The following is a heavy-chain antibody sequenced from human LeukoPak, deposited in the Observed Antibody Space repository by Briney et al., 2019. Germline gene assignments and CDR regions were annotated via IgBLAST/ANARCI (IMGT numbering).Heavy chain of an antibody. Sequence: SSETLSLTCTVSGGSISSSSYYWGWIRQPPGKGLEWIGSIYYSGSTYYNPSLKSRVTISVDTSKNQFSLKLSSVTAADTAVYYCARHKWELLSFYFDYWGQGTLVTVSS. CDR1: GGSISSSSYY. CDR2: IYYSGST. D-gene: IGHD1-26*01. V-gene: IGHV4-39*01. J-gene: IGHJ4*02. CDR3: ARHKWELLSFYFDY.